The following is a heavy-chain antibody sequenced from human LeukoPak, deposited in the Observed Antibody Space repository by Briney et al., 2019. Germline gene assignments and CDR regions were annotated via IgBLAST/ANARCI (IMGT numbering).Heavy chain of an antibody. V-gene: IGHV3-21*01. CDR3: ARDVLIAADGVIRLDAFDI. J-gene: IGHJ3*02. CDR1: GFTFSSYN. D-gene: IGHD6-13*01. Sequence: GGSLRLSCAASGFTFSSYNMNWVRQTPGKGLEWVSSICSSSSFIYYADSVKGRFTISRDNAKNSLYLQMNSLRAEDTAVYYCARDVLIAADGVIRLDAFDIWGQGTVVTVPS. CDR2: ICSSSSFI.